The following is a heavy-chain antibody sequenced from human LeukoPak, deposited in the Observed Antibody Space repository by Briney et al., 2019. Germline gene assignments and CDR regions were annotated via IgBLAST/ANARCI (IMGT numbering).Heavy chain of an antibody. J-gene: IGHJ1*01. D-gene: IGHD7-27*01. Sequence: GASLQISSKGSGYRFTSYWIGWVRQMPGKGLEWMGIIYPGDSDTRYSPSFQGQVTISADKSISTAYLQWSSLKASDTAMYYCARHGEGEYFQEWGQGTLVSVSS. CDR2: IYPGDSDT. CDR3: ARHGEGEYFQE. V-gene: IGHV5-51*01. CDR1: GYRFTSYW.